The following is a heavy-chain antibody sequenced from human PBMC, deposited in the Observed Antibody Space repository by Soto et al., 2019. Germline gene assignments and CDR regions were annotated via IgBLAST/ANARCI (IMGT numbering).Heavy chain of an antibody. CDR2: IYYSGST. J-gene: IGHJ6*03. CDR3: ARRVGYDFWSGYSDYYYYMDV. D-gene: IGHD3-3*01. V-gene: IGHV4-59*08. CDR1: GGSISSYY. Sequence: SETLSVTCTVSGGSISSYYWSWIRQPPGKGLEWIGYIYYSGSTNYNPSLKSRVTISVDTSKNQFSLKLSSVTAADTAVYYCARRVGYDFWSGYSDYYYYMDVWGKGTTVTVSS.